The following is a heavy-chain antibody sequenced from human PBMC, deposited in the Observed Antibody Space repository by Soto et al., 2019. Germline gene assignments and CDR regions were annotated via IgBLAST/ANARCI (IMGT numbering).Heavy chain of an antibody. J-gene: IGHJ4*02. D-gene: IGHD1-26*01. V-gene: IGHV1-69*01. CDR2: VIPIFDTV. CDR3: AAEVGATARALDY. Sequence: QVQLVQAGAEVKTPGSSVKVSCKASGSTFSTYASSWGRQAPGQGLEWMGGVIPIFDTVNYAQRFQGRVTITADASKTTAYMELSSRVSEDAAVYYCAAEVGATARALDYWGQGTLVTVSS. CDR1: GSTFSTYA.